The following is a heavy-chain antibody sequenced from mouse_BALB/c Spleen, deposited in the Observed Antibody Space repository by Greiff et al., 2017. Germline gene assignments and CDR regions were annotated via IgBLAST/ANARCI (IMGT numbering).Heavy chain of an antibody. Sequence: EVQRVESGGGLVQPGGSLKLSCAASGFTFSSYGMSWVRQTPDKRLELVATINSNGGSTYYPDSVKGRFTISRDNAKNTLYLQMSSLKSEDTAMYYCAREGDYYGYYFDYWGQGTTLTVSS. CDR3: AREGDYYGYYFDY. CDR2: INSNGGST. D-gene: IGHD1-2*01. V-gene: IGHV5-6-3*01. CDR1: GFTFSSYG. J-gene: IGHJ2*01.